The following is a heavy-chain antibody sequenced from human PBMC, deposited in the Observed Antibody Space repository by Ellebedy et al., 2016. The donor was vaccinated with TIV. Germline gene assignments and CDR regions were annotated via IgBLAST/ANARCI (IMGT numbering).Heavy chain of an antibody. CDR3: ARLLDGAFDI. CDR2: IFPYDSDT. Sequence: GESLKISCKGSGYNYPYYWIGWMRQMPGKGLEWMGNIFPYDSDTRFNPSFQGQVTLSADKSSANAYLHWNSLRASDTATFFCARLLDGAFDIWGQGTTVIVSS. J-gene: IGHJ3*02. CDR1: GYNYPYYW. D-gene: IGHD3-10*01. V-gene: IGHV5-51*01.